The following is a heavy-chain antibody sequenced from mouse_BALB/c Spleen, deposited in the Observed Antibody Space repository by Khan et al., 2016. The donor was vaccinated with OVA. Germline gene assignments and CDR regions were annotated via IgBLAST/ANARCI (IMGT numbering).Heavy chain of an antibody. CDR2: INTYTGEP. D-gene: IGHD2-14*01. CDR3: ARVGYSGTMDY. J-gene: IGHJ4*01. CDR1: GYTFTNYG. V-gene: IGHV9-3-1*01. Sequence: QVQLQQSGPELKKPGETVKISCKASGYTFTNYGMNWVKQAPGKGLKWMGFINTYTGEPTYADDFKGRFAFSLETSASTAYLQINNLKNEDTSTYFCARVGYSGTMDYWGQGTSVTVPS.